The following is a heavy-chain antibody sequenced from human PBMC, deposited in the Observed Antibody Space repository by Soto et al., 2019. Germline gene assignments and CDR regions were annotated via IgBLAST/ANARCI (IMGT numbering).Heavy chain of an antibody. V-gene: IGHV1-2*04. CDR3: AVSTKVTTRGFDY. CDR1: GYTFTGYY. CDR2: INPNSGGT. J-gene: IGHJ4*02. D-gene: IGHD4-17*01. Sequence: GASVKVSCKASGYTFTGYYMHWVRQAPGQGLEWMGWINPNSGGTNYAQKFQGWVTMTRDTSTSTAYMELSRLRSDDTAVYYCAVSTKVTTRGFDYWGQGTLVTVSS.